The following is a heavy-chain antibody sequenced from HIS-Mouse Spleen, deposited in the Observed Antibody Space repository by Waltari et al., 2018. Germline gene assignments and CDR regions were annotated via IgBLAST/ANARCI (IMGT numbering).Heavy chain of an antibody. CDR1: GYPFTGYY. J-gene: IGHJ4*02. CDR3: ARVYYDFWSGYYY. D-gene: IGHD3-3*01. V-gene: IGHV1-8*02. CDR2: MNPNSGNT. Sequence: QVQLVQSGAEVKKPGASVKVSCKASGYPFTGYYMQRVRRATGQGLEWMGWMNPNSGNTGYAQKFQGRVTMTRNTSISTAYMELSSLRSEDTAVYYCARVYYDFWSGYYYWGQETLVTVSS.